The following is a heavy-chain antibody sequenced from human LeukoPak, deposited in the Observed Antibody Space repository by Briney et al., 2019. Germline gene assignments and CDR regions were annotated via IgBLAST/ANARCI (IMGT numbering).Heavy chain of an antibody. CDR1: GFTFSSYG. J-gene: IGHJ5*02. V-gene: IGHV3-30*18. CDR2: ISYDGSNK. CDR3: AKDNSIYCSGGSCYSGNWFDP. D-gene: IGHD2-15*01. Sequence: GRSLRLSCAASGFTFSSYGMHWVRHAPGKGLEWVAVISYDGSNKYYADSVKGRFTISRDNSKNTLYLQMNSLRAEDTAVYYCAKDNSIYCSGGSCYSGNWFDPWGQGTLVTVSS.